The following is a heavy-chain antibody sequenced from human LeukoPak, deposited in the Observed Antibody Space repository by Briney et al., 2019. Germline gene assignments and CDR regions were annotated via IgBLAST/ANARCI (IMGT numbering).Heavy chain of an antibody. V-gene: IGHV3-48*03. D-gene: IGHD3-10*01. J-gene: IGHJ6*02. CDR1: GFTFSSYE. Sequence: GGSLRLSCAASGFTFSSYEMNWVRQAPGKGLEWVSYISSSGSTIYHADSVKGRFTISRDNAKNSLYLQMNSLRAEDTAVYYCARDGPMVRGVILGYNYYGMDVWGQGTTVTVSS. CDR2: ISSSGSTI. CDR3: ARDGPMVRGVILGYNYYGMDV.